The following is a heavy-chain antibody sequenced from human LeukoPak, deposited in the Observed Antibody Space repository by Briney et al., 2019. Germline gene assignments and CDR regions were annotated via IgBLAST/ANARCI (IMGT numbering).Heavy chain of an antibody. CDR1: GFTFSSYG. CDR3: ARAHRYSYGRNFDY. V-gene: IGHV3-23*01. CDR2: ISGSGGST. D-gene: IGHD5-18*01. J-gene: IGHJ4*02. Sequence: GGSLRLSCAASGFTFSSYGMSWVRQAPGKGLEWVSAISGSGGSTYYADSVKGRFTISRDNAKNSLYLQMNSLRAEDTAVYYCARAHRYSYGRNFDYWGQGTLVTVSS.